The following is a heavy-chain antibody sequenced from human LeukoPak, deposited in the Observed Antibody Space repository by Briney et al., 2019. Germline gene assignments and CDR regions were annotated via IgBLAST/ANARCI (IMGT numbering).Heavy chain of an antibody. V-gene: IGHV3-7*01. J-gene: IGHJ4*02. Sequence: PGGSLRLSCAASGFTFSRYWMSWVRQAPGKGLEWVANIKEDGSEKYYVDSVKGRFTISRDNAKNSLFLQMNSLRAEDTAVYYCATDRPTDMGGQGTLVTVCS. CDR3: ATDRPTDM. CDR2: IKEDGSEK. CDR1: GFTFSRYW.